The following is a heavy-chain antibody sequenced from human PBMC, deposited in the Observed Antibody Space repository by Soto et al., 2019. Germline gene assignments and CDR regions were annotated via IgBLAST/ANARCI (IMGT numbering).Heavy chain of an antibody. CDR2: IYKSATT. CDR3: ARGRYCLNGRCFPNWFDS. V-gene: IGHV4-30-4*01. D-gene: IGHD2-15*01. CDR1: GDSISTVDYF. J-gene: IGHJ5*01. Sequence: PSETLSLTCSVSGDSISTVDYFWAWVRQPPGQALEYIGYIYKSATTYYNPSFESRVAISLDTSKSQFSLNVTSLTAADTAVYFCARGRYCLNGRCFPNWFDSWGQGTLVTVYS.